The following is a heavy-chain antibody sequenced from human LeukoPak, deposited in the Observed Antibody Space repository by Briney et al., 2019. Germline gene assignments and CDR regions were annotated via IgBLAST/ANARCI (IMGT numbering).Heavy chain of an antibody. D-gene: IGHD5-18*01. CDR1: GGTFSSYA. CDR2: IIPILGIA. J-gene: IGHJ4*02. V-gene: IGHV1-69*04. Sequence: SVKVSCKASGGTFSSYAISWVRQAPGQGLEWMGRIIPILGIANYAQKFQGRVTITADKSTSTAYMELSSLRSEDTVVYYCARDQGGRGYSYGYVWGQGTLVTVSS. CDR3: ARDQGGRGYSYGYV.